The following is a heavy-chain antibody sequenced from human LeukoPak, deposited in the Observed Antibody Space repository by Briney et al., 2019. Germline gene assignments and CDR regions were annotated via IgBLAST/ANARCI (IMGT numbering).Heavy chain of an antibody. CDR2: IIPIFGTA. Sequence: ASVKVSFKASGGTFSSYAISWVRQAPGQGLEWMGGIIPIFGTANYAQKFQGRVTITADESTSTAYMELSSLRSEDTAVYYCASLYCSSTSCPLYWGQGTLVTVSS. D-gene: IGHD2-2*01. J-gene: IGHJ4*02. CDR3: ASLYCSSTSCPLY. CDR1: GGTFSSYA. V-gene: IGHV1-69*13.